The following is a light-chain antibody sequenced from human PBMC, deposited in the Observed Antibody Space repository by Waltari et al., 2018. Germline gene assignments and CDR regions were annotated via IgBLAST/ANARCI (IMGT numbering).Light chain of an antibody. CDR2: GTS. CDR3: QQSDASPPCT. V-gene: IGKV3-20*01. Sequence: EVVLTQSPDTLSLSPGQRATLSCRASQSINNRFLAWYQQKVGQAPRLLLHGTSTRATGIPDRFSGSGSGTDFTLTISRLESEDYAVYYCQQSDASPPCTFGGGTKVEIK. J-gene: IGKJ4*01. CDR1: QSINNRF.